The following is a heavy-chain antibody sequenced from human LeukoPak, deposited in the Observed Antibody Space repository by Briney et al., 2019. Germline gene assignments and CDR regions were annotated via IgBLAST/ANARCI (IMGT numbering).Heavy chain of an antibody. J-gene: IGHJ4*02. CDR2: IYPGDSDT. V-gene: IGHV5-51*01. Sequence: GESLKISCKGSGYSFTSYWIGWVRQMPGKGLEWMGIIYPGDSDTRYSPSFQGQVTISADKSISTAYLQWSSLKASDTAMYYCARHLRSDGYNYALHYWGQGTLVTVSS. CDR1: GYSFTSYW. CDR3: ARHLRSDGYNYALHY. D-gene: IGHD5-24*01.